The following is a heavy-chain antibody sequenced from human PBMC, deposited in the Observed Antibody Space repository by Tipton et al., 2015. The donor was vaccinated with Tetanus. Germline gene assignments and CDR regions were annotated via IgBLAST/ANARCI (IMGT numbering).Heavy chain of an antibody. CDR2: SNHSGST. CDR1: GFTFSSYS. V-gene: IGHV4-34*01. CDR3: ARGRRIQLWNDAFDI. Sequence: LRLSCAASGFTFSSYSMNWVRQAPGKGLEWIGESNHSGSTNYSPSLKSRVTISVDTSKNLFSLKLSSVTAADTAVYYCARGRRIQLWNDAFDIWGQGTMVTVSS. D-gene: IGHD5-18*01. J-gene: IGHJ3*02.